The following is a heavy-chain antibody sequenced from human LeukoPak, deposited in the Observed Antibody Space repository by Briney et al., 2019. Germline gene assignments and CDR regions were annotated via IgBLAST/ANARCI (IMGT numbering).Heavy chain of an antibody. CDR2: ISSSGSTI. CDR3: AKDLSVSDFWNGYYPDY. D-gene: IGHD3-3*01. V-gene: IGHV3-11*04. Sequence: PGGSLRLSCAASGFTVSGSFMTWIRQAPGKGLEWVSYISSSGSTIYYADSVKGRFTISRDNAKNSLYLQMNSLRAEDTAVYYCAKDLSVSDFWNGYYPDYWGQGTLVTVSS. J-gene: IGHJ4*02. CDR1: GFTVSGSF.